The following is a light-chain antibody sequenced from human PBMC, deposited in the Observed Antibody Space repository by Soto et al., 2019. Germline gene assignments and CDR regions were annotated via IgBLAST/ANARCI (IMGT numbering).Light chain of an antibody. CDR1: HSVSNY. Sequence: EIVLTQSPATLSLSPGERATLSCRTSHSVSNYLAWYQQKPGQAPRLLIYDASNRATGIPARFSGSGSGTDFTLIISSLEPEDFAVYYCQQRSNWLTFGGGTKLEIK. V-gene: IGKV3-11*01. CDR2: DAS. J-gene: IGKJ4*01. CDR3: QQRSNWLT.